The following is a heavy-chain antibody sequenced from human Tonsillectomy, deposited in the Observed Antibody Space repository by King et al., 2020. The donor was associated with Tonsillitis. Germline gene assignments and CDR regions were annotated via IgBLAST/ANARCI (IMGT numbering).Heavy chain of an antibody. J-gene: IGHJ6*02. V-gene: IGHV3-30*02. CDR3: AKNIGPFLFLTRCGADV. D-gene: IGHD3-9*01. CDR1: GFTFSDYG. CDR2: IRYDGSDK. Sequence: VQLVESGGGVVQPGGSLRLSCAASGFTFSDYGMLWVRQAPGKGLEWVAFIRYDGSDKYYADSVKGRFTISRDNSKNTLYLQMNSLRDEDAALYYCAKNIGPFLFLTRCGADVWGQGATGTVSS.